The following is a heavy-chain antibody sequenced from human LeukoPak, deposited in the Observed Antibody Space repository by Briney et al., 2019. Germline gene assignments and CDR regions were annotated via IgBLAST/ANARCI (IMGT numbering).Heavy chain of an antibody. CDR1: GGSISSGGYY. Sequence: SQTLSLTCTVSGGSISSGGYYWSWIRQHPGKGLEWIGYIYYSGSTYYNPSLRSRVTISVDTSKNQFSLKLSSVTAADTAVYYCARIQSRTIGGYFDYWGQGTLVTVSS. V-gene: IGHV4-31*03. CDR2: IYYSGST. CDR3: ARIQSRTIGGYFDY. D-gene: IGHD1/OR15-1a*01. J-gene: IGHJ4*02.